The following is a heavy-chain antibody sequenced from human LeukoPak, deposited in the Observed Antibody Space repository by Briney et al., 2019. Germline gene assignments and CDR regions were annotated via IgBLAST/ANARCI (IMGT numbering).Heavy chain of an antibody. CDR2: ISYDGSNK. J-gene: IGHJ4*02. D-gene: IGHD5-18*01. CDR3: AKGRPKIQLWLLYYFDY. V-gene: IGHV3-30*04. CDR1: GFTFSSYA. Sequence: GGSLRLSCAASGFTFSSYAMHWARQAPGKGLEWVAVISYDGSNKYYADSVKGRFTISRDNSKNTLYLQMNSLRAEDTAVYYCAKGRPKIQLWLLYYFDYWGQGTLVTVSS.